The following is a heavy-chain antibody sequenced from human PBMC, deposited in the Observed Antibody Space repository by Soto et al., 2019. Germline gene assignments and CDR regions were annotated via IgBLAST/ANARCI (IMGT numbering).Heavy chain of an antibody. CDR3: VRGASLNFDY. V-gene: IGHV3-20*04. CDR1: GFTFDDYG. J-gene: IGHJ4*02. CDR2: VNWNGGST. Sequence: EVQLVASGGGVLRPGGSLRLSCAASGFTFDDYGMSWARQAPGKGLEWVSGVNWNGGSTGDADSVKGRFTISRDNAKNSLYLQMNSLRAEDTAFYYCVRGASLNFDYWGQGTLVTVSS. D-gene: IGHD1-26*01.